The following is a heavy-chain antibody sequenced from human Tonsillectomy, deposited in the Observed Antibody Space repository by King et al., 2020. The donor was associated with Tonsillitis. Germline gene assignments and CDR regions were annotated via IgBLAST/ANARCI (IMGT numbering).Heavy chain of an antibody. Sequence: VQLVESGAEVKKPGESLKISCKGSGYSFTSYWIGWVRQMPGKGLEWMGIIYPGDPDTRYSPSFQGQATISAAKSISTAYLQWSSLKASDTAMYYCARLPYEYSSSKFGIFDYWGQGTLVTVSS. CDR2: IYPGDPDT. J-gene: IGHJ4*02. CDR3: ARLPYEYSSSKFGIFDY. D-gene: IGHD6-6*01. V-gene: IGHV5-51*01. CDR1: GYSFTSYW.